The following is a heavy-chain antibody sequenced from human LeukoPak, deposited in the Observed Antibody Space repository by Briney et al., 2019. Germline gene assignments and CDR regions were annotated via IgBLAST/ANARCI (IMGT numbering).Heavy chain of an antibody. D-gene: IGHD5-18*01. CDR2: MSPYNGNT. J-gene: IGHJ4*02. Sequence: ASVKVSCKASGYTLTSYVISWVRQAPGQGLEWMGWMSPYNGNTNYAQKVQGRVTLTTDTSTTTAYMELRSLRPDDTAVYYCARGGYDSGYSHWGQGSLVTVSS. CDR1: GYTLTSYV. CDR3: ARGGYDSGYSH. V-gene: IGHV1-18*01.